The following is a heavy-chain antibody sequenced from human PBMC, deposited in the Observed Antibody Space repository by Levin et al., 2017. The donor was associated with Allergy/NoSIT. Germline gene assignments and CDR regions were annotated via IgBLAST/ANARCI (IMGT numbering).Heavy chain of an antibody. D-gene: IGHD6-6*01. CDR1: GYTFTGYY. CDR3: ASESSSSINYYYYYGMDV. J-gene: IGHJ6*02. CDR2: INPNSGGT. Sequence: ASVKVSCKASGYTFTGYYMHWVRQAPGQGLEWMGWINPNSGGTNYAQKFQGRVTMTRDTSISTAYMELSRLRSDDTAVYYCASESSSSINYYYYYGMDVWGQGTTVTVSS. V-gene: IGHV1-2*02.